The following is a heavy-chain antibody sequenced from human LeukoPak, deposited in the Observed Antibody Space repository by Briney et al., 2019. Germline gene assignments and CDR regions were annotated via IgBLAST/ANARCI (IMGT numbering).Heavy chain of an antibody. CDR1: GFTLSSYG. CDR2: ISPSGGST. CDR3: AKQGMDV. J-gene: IGHJ6*04. V-gene: IGHV3-23*01. Sequence: GGSLRLSCAASGFTLSSYGMSWVRQAPGKGLEWVSAISPSGGSTYYAGSVKGRFTISRDNSKNTLYLQMNSLRAEDTAIYYCAKQGMDVWGKGTTVTVSS.